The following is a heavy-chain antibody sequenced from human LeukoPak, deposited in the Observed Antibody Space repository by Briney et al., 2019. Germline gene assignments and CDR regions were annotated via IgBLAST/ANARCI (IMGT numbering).Heavy chain of an antibody. Sequence: GGSLRLSCAASGFTFSSYGMHWVRQAPGKGLEWVAVIWYDGSNKYYADSVKGRSTISRDNSKNTLYLQMSSLRAEDTAVYYCAREGHYGSGVDYWGQGTLVTVSS. D-gene: IGHD3-10*01. J-gene: IGHJ4*02. CDR1: GFTFSSYG. V-gene: IGHV3-33*01. CDR2: IWYDGSNK. CDR3: AREGHYGSGVDY.